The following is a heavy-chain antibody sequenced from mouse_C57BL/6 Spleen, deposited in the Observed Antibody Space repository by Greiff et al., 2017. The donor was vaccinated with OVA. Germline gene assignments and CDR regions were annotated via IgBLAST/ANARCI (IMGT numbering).Heavy chain of an antibody. Sequence: VQLKQPGAELVKPGASVKMSCKASGYTFTSYWITWVKQRPGQGLEWIGDIYPGSGSTNYNEKFKSKATLTVDTSSSTAYMQLSSLTSEDSAVYYCARDIYYYGSSYADYWGQGTSVTVSS. CDR1: GYTFTSYW. CDR2: IYPGSGST. CDR3: ARDIYYYGSSYADY. D-gene: IGHD1-1*01. J-gene: IGHJ4*01. V-gene: IGHV1-55*01.